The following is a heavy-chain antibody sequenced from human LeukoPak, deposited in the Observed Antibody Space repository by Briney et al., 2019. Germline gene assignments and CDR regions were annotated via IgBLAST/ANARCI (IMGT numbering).Heavy chain of an antibody. V-gene: IGHV4-39*07. CDR1: GGSISSSSYY. Sequence: SETLSLTCTVSGGSISSSSYYWGWIRQPPGKGLEWIGSIYYSGSTYYNPSLKSRVTISVDTSKNQFSLKLSSVTAADTAVYYCASGIAVADNWFDPWGQGTLVTVSS. J-gene: IGHJ5*01. CDR3: ASGIAVADNWFDP. CDR2: IYYSGST. D-gene: IGHD6-19*01.